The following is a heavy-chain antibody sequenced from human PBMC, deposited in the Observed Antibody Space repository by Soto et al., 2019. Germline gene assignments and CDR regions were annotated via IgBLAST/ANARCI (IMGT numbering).Heavy chain of an antibody. V-gene: IGHV1-8*01. D-gene: IGHD1-1*01. CDR2: MNPNSGNT. Sequence: ASVKVSCKASGYTFTSYDINWVRQATGQGLEWMGWMNPNSGNTGYAQKFQGRVTMTRNTSISTAYMELSSLRSEDTAVYCCARRGLELDQYYMDVWGKGTTVTVSS. J-gene: IGHJ6*03. CDR3: ARRGLELDQYYMDV. CDR1: GYTFTSYD.